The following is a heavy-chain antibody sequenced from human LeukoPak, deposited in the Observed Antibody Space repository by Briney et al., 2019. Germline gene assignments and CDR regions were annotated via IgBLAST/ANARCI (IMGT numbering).Heavy chain of an antibody. V-gene: IGHV3-30*18. CDR1: GFTFSSYG. Sequence: GGSLRLSCAASGFTFSSYGMHWVRQAPGKGLEWVAVISYDGSNKYYADSVKGRFTISRDNSKNTLYLQMNSLRAEDTAVYYCAKYPSNYYDSSGLRYYFDYWGQGTLVTVSS. CDR3: AKYPSNYYDSSGLRYYFDY. CDR2: ISYDGSNK. D-gene: IGHD3-22*01. J-gene: IGHJ4*02.